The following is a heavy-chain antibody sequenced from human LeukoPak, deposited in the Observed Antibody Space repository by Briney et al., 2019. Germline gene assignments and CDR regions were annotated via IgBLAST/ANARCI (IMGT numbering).Heavy chain of an antibody. CDR3: AREGYIVSTMYFDS. CDR2: IKPDGSER. Sequence: GGSLRLSCAASGFTFSTYWMSWVRQAPGKGLEWVASIKPDGSERYYVDSVKGRFTISRDNAKETLFLQMNSLRVEDTAVYFCAREGYIVSTMYFDSWGQGTLVSVSS. V-gene: IGHV3-7*01. J-gene: IGHJ4*02. D-gene: IGHD5/OR15-5a*01. CDR1: GFTFSTYW.